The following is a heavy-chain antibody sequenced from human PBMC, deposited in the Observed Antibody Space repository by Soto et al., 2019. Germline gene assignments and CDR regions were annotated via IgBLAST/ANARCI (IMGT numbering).Heavy chain of an antibody. Sequence: WGSLRLACVAYVFPFSSYAMSWVRQTPGKGLEWVSGISCSGGPTYYADSVNGRFTISMDNSNNTLSLQMHILRVEDTAVYFCAKGGYYSLFDIWGQGTMVTGSS. CDR2: ISCSGGPT. CDR1: VFPFSSYA. CDR3: AKGGYYSLFDI. J-gene: IGHJ3*02. D-gene: IGHD3-16*01. V-gene: IGHV3-23*01.